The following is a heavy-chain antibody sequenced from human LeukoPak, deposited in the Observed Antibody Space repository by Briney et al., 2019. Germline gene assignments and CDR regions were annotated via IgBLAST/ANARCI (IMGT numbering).Heavy chain of an antibody. CDR2: INHSGST. Sequence: SETLSLTCAVYGGSFSGYYWSWIRQPPGKGLEWIGEINHSGSTNYNPPLKSRVTISVDTSKNQFSLKLSSVTAADTAVYYCARTRPYYYGSGSSDYWGQGTLVTVSS. J-gene: IGHJ4*02. CDR1: GGSFSGYY. V-gene: IGHV4-34*01. D-gene: IGHD3-10*01. CDR3: ARTRPYYYGSGSSDY.